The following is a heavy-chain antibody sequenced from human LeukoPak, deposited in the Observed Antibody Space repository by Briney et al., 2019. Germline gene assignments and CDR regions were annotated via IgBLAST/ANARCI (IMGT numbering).Heavy chain of an antibody. D-gene: IGHD6-13*01. J-gene: IGHJ4*02. CDR1: EFTFSSYW. Sequence: GGSLRLSCAASEFTFSSYWMTWVRQAPGKGLEWVANINRDGSEKYYVESVKGRFTISRDNAKNSLFLQMNSLRVEDTAVYYCARDLNARSSFELGYWGQGTLVTVSS. CDR3: ARDLNARSSFELGY. CDR2: INRDGSEK. V-gene: IGHV3-7*01.